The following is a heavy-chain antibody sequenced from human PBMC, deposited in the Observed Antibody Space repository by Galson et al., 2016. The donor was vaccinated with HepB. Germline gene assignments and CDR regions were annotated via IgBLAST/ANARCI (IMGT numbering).Heavy chain of an antibody. D-gene: IGHD3-10*01. Sequence: SLRLACAASGFSGNSYAMHWVRQAPGKGQEWVAVTSYDGNKKYYADSVKGRFSISRDNSKNTLFLQMSSLRPEDTAVYYCAKPTYYYGSGSYSGFDYWGRGTLFTVSS. CDR2: TSYDGNKK. CDR3: AKPTYYYGSGSYSGFDY. J-gene: IGHJ4*02. V-gene: IGHV3-30*18. CDR1: GFSGNSYA.